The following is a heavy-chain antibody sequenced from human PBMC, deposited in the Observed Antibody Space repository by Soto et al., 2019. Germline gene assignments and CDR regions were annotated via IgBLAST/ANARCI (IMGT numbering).Heavy chain of an antibody. Sequence: SETLSLTCTVSCGSISSGDYYWSWIRQPPGKGLEWIGYIYYSGSTYYNPSLKSRVTISVDTSKNQFSLKLSSVTAADTAVYYCARAVTGTGEVDYYYYGMDVWGQGTTVTVSS. J-gene: IGHJ6*02. V-gene: IGHV4-30-4*01. D-gene: IGHD1-7*01. CDR3: ARAVTGTGEVDYYYYGMDV. CDR1: CGSISSGDYY. CDR2: IYYSGST.